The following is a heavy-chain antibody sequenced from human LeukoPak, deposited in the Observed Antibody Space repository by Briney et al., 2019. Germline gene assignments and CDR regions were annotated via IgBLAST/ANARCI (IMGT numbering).Heavy chain of an antibody. V-gene: IGHV3-11*06. Sequence: PGGSLRLSCAASGFTFSDYYMSWIRQAPGKGLEWVSYISSSSSYTNYADSVKGRFTISRDNSKNTLYLHMNSLRAEDTALYYCARGLAVGGTGVWAFDIWGQGTMVTVSS. J-gene: IGHJ3*02. CDR1: GFTFSDYY. CDR2: ISSSSSYT. D-gene: IGHD1-26*01. CDR3: ARGLAVGGTGVWAFDI.